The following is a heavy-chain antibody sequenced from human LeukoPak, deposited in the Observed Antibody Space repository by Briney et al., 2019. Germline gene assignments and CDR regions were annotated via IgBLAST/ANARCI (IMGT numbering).Heavy chain of an antibody. Sequence: ASVKVSCKASGYTFTSYGISWVRQAPGQGLEWMGWISAYNGNTNYAQKLQGRVTMTTDTSTSTAYMELRSLRSDDTAVYYRARDTRALTGYYTKDYWGQGTLVTVSS. CDR1: GYTFTSYG. J-gene: IGHJ4*02. V-gene: IGHV1-18*04. CDR2: ISAYNGNT. D-gene: IGHD3-9*01. CDR3: ARDTRALTGYYTKDY.